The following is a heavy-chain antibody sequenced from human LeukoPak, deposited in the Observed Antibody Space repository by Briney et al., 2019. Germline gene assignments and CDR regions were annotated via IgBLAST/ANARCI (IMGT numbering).Heavy chain of an antibody. CDR3: ASNGGYYGSGSYYNF. CDR2: INHSGST. J-gene: IGHJ4*02. D-gene: IGHD3-10*01. Sequence: PSETLSLTCAVYGGSFSGYYWSWIRQPPGKGLEWIGEINHSGSTNYNPSLKSRVTMSVDTSKNQFSLRMTSVTAADTAVYYCASNGGYYGSGSYYNFWGQGTLVTVS. V-gene: IGHV4-34*01. CDR1: GGSFSGYY.